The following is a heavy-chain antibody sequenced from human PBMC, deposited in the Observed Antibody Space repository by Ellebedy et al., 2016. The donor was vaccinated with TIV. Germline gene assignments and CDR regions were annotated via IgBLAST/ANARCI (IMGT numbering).Heavy chain of an antibody. D-gene: IGHD6-13*01. V-gene: IGHV3-21*01. J-gene: IGHJ4*02. CDR1: GFTFNTYG. Sequence: PGGSLRLSCAASGFTFNTYGMNWVRQAPGKGLEWVSSITGSSSYMYYADSMKGRFTIYRDNAKNSLYLQMNSLRAEDTAVYYCSRGIAAVMYWGQGTLVTVSS. CDR3: SRGIAAVMY. CDR2: ITGSSSYM.